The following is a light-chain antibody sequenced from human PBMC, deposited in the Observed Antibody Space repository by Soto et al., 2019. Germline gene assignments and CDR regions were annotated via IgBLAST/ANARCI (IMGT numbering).Light chain of an antibody. V-gene: IGLV2-14*01. CDR2: EVS. CDR3: SSYTSTTLLV. J-gene: IGLJ2*01. CDR1: SGDVGGYNY. Sequence: QSVLTQPASVSGSPGQSITIYCTGTSGDVGGYNYVSWYQQHPGKAPKAIIYEVSYRPSGVSNRFSGSKSGNTASLTISGLQVEDEADYFCSSYTSTTLLVFGGGTKLTVL.